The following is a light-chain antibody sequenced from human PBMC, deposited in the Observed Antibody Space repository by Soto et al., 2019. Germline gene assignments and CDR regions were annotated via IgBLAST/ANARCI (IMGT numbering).Light chain of an antibody. CDR1: QRFSRF. CDR3: QQYGSSAT. CDR2: GAF. V-gene: IGKV3-20*01. J-gene: IGKJ1*01. Sequence: EIVLAHSPATLSLSPVERAALSCRASQRFSRFLAWYQQKPGQAPRLLIYGAFQRATGIPARFSGRGSGKDSPPTISRLQPEDSAVYYRQQYGSSATFGQGTKVDIK.